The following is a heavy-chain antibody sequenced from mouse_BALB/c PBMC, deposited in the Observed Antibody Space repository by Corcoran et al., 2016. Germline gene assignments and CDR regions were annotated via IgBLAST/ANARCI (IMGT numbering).Heavy chain of an antibody. J-gene: IGHJ1*01. CDR1: GYTFTNYG. Sequence: QIQLVQSGPVLKKPGETVKISCKASGYTFTNYGTNWVKQAPGKGLKWMGWINTYTGEPTYADDFKGRFAFSLETSASTAYLQINNLKNEDMATYFCARDYGSSYWYFDVWGAGTTVTVSS. D-gene: IGHD1-1*01. CDR2: INTYTGEP. CDR3: ARDYGSSYWYFDV. V-gene: IGHV9-1*02.